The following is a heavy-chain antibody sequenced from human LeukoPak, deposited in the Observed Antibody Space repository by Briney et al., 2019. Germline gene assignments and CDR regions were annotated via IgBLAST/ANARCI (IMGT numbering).Heavy chain of an antibody. V-gene: IGHV3-48*01. D-gene: IGHD1-26*01. CDR1: GFSFSIYN. CDR2: ISAGSSTI. CDR3: ARGSGGRYVTEGFDY. J-gene: IGHJ4*02. Sequence: GGSLTLSCAASGFSFSIYNMNWVRQAPGKGLEWVSSISAGSSTIYYADSVKGRFTISRDNGKNSLYLQMNSLRAEGTAGYYCARGSGGRYVTEGFDYWGQGTLVTVSS.